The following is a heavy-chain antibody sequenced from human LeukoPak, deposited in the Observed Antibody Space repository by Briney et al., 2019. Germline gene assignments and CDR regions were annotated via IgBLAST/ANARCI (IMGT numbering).Heavy chain of an antibody. Sequence: GGSLRLSCAASGFTFSSYAMSWVRQAPGKGLEWVSVIYSGGSTYYADSVKGRFTISRDNSKNTLYLQMNSLRAEDTAVYYCASHRTVTSGSFDYWGQGTLVTVSS. CDR1: GFTFSSYA. J-gene: IGHJ4*02. CDR3: ASHRTVTSGSFDY. V-gene: IGHV3-53*01. D-gene: IGHD4-17*01. CDR2: IYSGGST.